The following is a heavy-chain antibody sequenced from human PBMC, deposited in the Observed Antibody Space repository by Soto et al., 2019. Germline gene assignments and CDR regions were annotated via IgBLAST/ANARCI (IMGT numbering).Heavy chain of an antibody. J-gene: IGHJ2*01. V-gene: IGHV3-23*01. D-gene: IGHD3-16*01. CDR2: ISATGGNI. CDR1: GFIFGDYA. CDR3: AKVSGGLGYFDL. Sequence: PGGSLRLSCVASGFIFGDYAMTWTRQAPGKGLEWVATISATGGNIEYRESLKGRFTISRDNSKNMVYLQINGLTADDTAVYYCAKVSGGLGYFDLWGRGTLVTVSS.